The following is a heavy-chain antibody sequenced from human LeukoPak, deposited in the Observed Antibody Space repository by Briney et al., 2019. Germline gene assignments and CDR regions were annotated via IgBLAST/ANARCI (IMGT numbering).Heavy chain of an antibody. Sequence: PGRSLRLSCTGSGFSFGDYTITWVRQAPGKGLEWLGFIRTKVYGGTTEYAASVKGRFTISRDDFKSIAHLQMNGLKIEDTALYLCIRDVPSGGYSHGCFDYWGQGTLVTVSS. CDR3: IRDVPSGGYSHGCFDY. V-gene: IGHV3-49*04. J-gene: IGHJ4*02. D-gene: IGHD5-18*01. CDR2: IRTKVYGGTT. CDR1: GFSFGDYT.